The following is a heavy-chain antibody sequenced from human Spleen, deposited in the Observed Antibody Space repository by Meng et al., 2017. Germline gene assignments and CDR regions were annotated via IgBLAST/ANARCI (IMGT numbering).Heavy chain of an antibody. D-gene: IGHD6-13*01. CDR3: TRVRGSSWSDSYFDS. J-gene: IGHJ4*02. CDR2: SRYKATSYST. CDR1: GFTFSAYY. V-gene: IGHV3-72*01. Sequence: GGSLRLSCAASGFTFSAYYLDWVRQAPGKGLEWVGRSRYKATSYSTEYAASVKGRFTISRDDSKNSLFLQMSSLTTEDTAVYYCTRVRGSSWSDSYFDSWGQGTQVTVSS.